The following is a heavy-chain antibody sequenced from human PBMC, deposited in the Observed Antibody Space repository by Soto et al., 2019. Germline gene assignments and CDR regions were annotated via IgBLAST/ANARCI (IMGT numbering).Heavy chain of an antibody. J-gene: IGHJ1*01. CDR1: GGSFSGYY. CDR3: ARGLAAAGTEYFQH. D-gene: IGHD6-13*01. V-gene: IGHV4-34*01. Sequence: SETLSLTCAVYGGSFSGYYWSWIRQPPGKGLEWIGEINHSGSTNYNPSLKSRVTISVDTSKNQFSLKLSSVTAADTAVYYCARGLAAAGTEYFQHWGQGTLVTVSS. CDR2: INHSGST.